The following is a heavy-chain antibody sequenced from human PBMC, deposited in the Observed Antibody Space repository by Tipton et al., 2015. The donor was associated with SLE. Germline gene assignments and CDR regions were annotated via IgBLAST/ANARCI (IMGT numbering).Heavy chain of an antibody. CDR1: GGSIRSYY. J-gene: IGHJ2*01. CDR2: IYYSGNT. CDR3: ARANGVLGSQVPYWYFDL. D-gene: IGHD2-8*02. V-gene: IGHV4-59*01. Sequence: LRLSCSVSGGSIRSYYWSWIRQPPGKGLEWIGYIYYSGNTKYNPSLESLGTISLDTSKNQLSLRLISVTAADTAVYYCARANGVLGSQVPYWYFDLWGRGTLVTVSS.